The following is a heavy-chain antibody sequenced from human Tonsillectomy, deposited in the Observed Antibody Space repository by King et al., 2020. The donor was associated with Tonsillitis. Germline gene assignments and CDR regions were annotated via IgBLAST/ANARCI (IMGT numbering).Heavy chain of an antibody. CDR2: IYYSGST. J-gene: IGHJ5*02. V-gene: IGHV4-39*01. CDR1: GGSISSSSYY. D-gene: IGHD3-22*01. CDR3: ARHPDLGYYDCRGYRNWFDP. Sequence: QLQESGPGLVKPSETLSLTCTVSGGSISSSSYYWGWIRQPPGKGLEWIGSIYYSGSTYYNPSLKSRVNISVDTSKNQFSLKLSSVTAADTAVYYCARHPDLGYYDCRGYRNWFDPWGKGTLVTVSS.